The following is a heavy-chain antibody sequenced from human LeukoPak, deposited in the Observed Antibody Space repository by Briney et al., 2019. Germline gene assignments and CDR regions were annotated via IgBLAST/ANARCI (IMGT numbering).Heavy chain of an antibody. CDR2: IRYDGSDE. J-gene: IGHJ3*02. V-gene: IGHV3-30*04. Sequence: GGSLRLSCVASGFTFSNYAVHWVRQAPGKGLKWVAVIRYDGSDEYYADAVKGRFTISRDNSKNTLYLQMNSLRVEDTAVYYCAREKQQVILSDAFDIWGQGTMVTVSS. CDR3: AREKQQVILSDAFDI. CDR1: GFTFSNYA. D-gene: IGHD6-13*01.